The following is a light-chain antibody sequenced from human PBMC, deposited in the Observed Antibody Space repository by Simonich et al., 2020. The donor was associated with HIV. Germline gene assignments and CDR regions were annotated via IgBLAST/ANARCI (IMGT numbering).Light chain of an antibody. Sequence: QSALTQPASVSGSPGQSITISCTGTSSDVGKYNLVSWYQHHPGKAPKLIIYEGTKRPSGVSNRFSGSMSGNTASLTISGLQAEDEADYYCCSYAGSSSFWVFGGGTKLTVL. CDR2: EGT. V-gene: IGLV2-23*01. CDR1: SSDVGKYNL. CDR3: CSYAGSSSFWV. J-gene: IGLJ3*02.